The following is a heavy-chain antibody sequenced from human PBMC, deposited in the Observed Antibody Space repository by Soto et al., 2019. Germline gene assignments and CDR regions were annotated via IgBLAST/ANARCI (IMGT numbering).Heavy chain of an antibody. CDR3: ARARATIAAAAIFDC. CDR2: VYRTGSN. CDR1: GGSISTYNW. V-gene: IGHV4-4*02. J-gene: IGHJ4*02. Sequence: QVQLQESGPGLVKPSGTLSLTCAVSGGSISTYNWWSWVRQPPGKGLEWIGEVYRTGSNNYNPSLESRVIVSVDKSKNQFSLKLTSVTAADTAVYYCARARATIAAAAIFDCWGQGTLVTVSS. D-gene: IGHD6-13*01.